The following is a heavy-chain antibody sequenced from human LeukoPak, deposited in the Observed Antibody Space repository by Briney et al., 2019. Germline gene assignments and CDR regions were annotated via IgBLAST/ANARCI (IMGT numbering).Heavy chain of an antibody. Sequence: SETLSLTCTVSGGSISSYYWSWIRQPPGKGLEWIGYIYNSGSTNYNPSLKSRVTISIDTSKNQFSLKLSSVTAADTAVYYCARVGWNYEYYFDYWGQGTLVTVSS. J-gene: IGHJ4*02. D-gene: IGHD1-7*01. CDR2: IYNSGST. CDR1: GGSISSYY. V-gene: IGHV4-59*01. CDR3: ARVGWNYEYYFDY.